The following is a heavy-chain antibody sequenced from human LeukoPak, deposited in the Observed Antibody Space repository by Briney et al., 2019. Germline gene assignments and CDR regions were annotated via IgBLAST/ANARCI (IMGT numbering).Heavy chain of an antibody. V-gene: IGHV3-21*04. D-gene: IGHD6-13*01. Sequence: GGSLRLSCAASGFTFNSYSMNWVRQAPGKGLEWVSSISGSNSYIYYADSMKGRFTISRDNAKNSLYLQMNSLRAEDTALYYCAKSPLMAAGFNWFDPWGQGTLVTVSS. J-gene: IGHJ5*02. CDR2: ISGSNSYI. CDR3: AKSPLMAAGFNWFDP. CDR1: GFTFNSYS.